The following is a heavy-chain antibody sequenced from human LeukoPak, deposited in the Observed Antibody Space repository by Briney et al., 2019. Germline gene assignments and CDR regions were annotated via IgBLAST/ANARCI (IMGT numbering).Heavy chain of an antibody. Sequence: PGGSLKLSCAASGFTFSSYSMNWVCQAPGKGLEWVSSISSSSSYIYYADSVKGRFTISRDNAKNSLYLQMNSLRAEDTAVYYCARDPHFYGDYGAEYFQHWGQGTLVTVSS. J-gene: IGHJ1*01. V-gene: IGHV3-21*01. CDR3: ARDPHFYGDYGAEYFQH. CDR2: ISSSSSYI. CDR1: GFTFSSYS. D-gene: IGHD4-17*01.